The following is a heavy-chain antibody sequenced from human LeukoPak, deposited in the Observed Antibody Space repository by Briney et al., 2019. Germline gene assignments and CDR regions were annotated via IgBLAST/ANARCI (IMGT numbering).Heavy chain of an antibody. V-gene: IGHV1-69-2*01. CDR3: ATFSVVPAAITYPQGGVDY. CDR2: VDPEDGET. J-gene: IGHJ4*02. Sequence: ASVKVSCKASGYTFTDYYMHWVQQAPGKGLEWMGLVDPEDGETIYAEKFQGRVTITADTSTDTAYMELSSLRSEDTAVYYCATFSVVPAAITYPQGGVDYWGQGTLVTVSS. D-gene: IGHD2-2*01. CDR1: GYTFTDYY.